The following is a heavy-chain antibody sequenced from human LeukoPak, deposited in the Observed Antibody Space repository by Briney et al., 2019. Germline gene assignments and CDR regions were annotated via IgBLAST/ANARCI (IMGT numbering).Heavy chain of an antibody. CDR3: AREGSSGWWGFDY. CDR2: IIPIFGTA. Sequence: GASVKVSCKASGGTFSSYAISWVRQAPGQGLEWMGRIIPIFGTANYAQKFQGRVTITTDESTSTAYMELRSLRSDDTAVYCCAREGSSGWWGFDYWGQGTLVTVSS. CDR1: GGTFSSYA. V-gene: IGHV1-69*05. J-gene: IGHJ4*02. D-gene: IGHD6-19*01.